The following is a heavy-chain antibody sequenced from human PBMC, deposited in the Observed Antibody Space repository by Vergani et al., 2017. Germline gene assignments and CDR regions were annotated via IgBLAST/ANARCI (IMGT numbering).Heavy chain of an antibody. CDR3: ARGGYCSGGSCYSEQYYFDY. CDR2: IYYSGST. D-gene: IGHD2-15*01. V-gene: IGHV4-31*03. J-gene: IGHJ4*02. Sequence: QVQLQESGPGLVKPSQTLSLTCTVSGGSISSGGYYWSWIRQHPGKGLEWIGYIYYSGSTYYNPSLKSRVTISVDTSKNQFSRKLSSVSAADTAVYYCARGGYCSGGSCYSEQYYFDYWGQGTLVTVSS. CDR1: GGSISSGGYY.